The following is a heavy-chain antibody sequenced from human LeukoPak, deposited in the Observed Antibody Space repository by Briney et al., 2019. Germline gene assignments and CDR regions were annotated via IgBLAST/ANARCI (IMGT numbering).Heavy chain of an antibody. V-gene: IGHV1-69*05. J-gene: IGHJ4*02. Sequence: ASVKVSCKASGGTFSSYAISWVRQAPGQGLEWMGGIIPIFGTANYAQKFQGRVTITTDESTSTAYMELSSLRSEDTAVYYCARSNPRPMFSSSWYQASYFDYWVQGTLVTVSS. CDR3: ARSNPRPMFSSSWYQASYFDY. CDR2: IIPIFGTA. D-gene: IGHD6-13*01. CDR1: GGTFSSYA.